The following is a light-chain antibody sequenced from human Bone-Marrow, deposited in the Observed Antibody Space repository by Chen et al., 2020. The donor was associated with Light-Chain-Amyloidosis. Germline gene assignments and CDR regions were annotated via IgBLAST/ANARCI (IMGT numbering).Light chain of an antibody. V-gene: IGLV1-40*01. CDR3: QSFDRSPSGWV. J-gene: IGLJ3*02. CDR2: GNS. Sequence: QSVLTQPPSVSGAPGQRVTLSCTGSSSNIGAGYDVHWYQQLPGTAPKLLIYGNSNRPSGVPDRISGSKSGASASLAITGLQAEDEAEYYCQSFDRSPSGWVFGGGTKLTVL. CDR1: SSNIGAGYD.